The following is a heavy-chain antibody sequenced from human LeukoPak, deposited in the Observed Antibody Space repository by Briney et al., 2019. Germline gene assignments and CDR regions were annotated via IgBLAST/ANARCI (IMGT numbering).Heavy chain of an antibody. CDR1: GYTFTSYG. D-gene: IGHD1-26*01. CDR2: ISAYNGDT. V-gene: IGHV1-18*01. Sequence: ASVKVSCKASGYTFTSYGISWVRQAPGQGLEWMGWISAYNGDTKYVQKLQGRVTMTTDTSTSTAYMELRSLRSDDTAVYYCARAVGGSYSKGGFDYWGQGTLVTVSS. CDR3: ARAVGGSYSKGGFDY. J-gene: IGHJ4*02.